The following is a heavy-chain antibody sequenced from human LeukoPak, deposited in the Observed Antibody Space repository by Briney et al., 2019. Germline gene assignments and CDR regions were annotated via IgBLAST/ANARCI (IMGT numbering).Heavy chain of an antibody. CDR1: GHTFTSYG. V-gene: IGHV1-18*01. CDR3: ARDLGQPQPQKYCTNGVCYDYYYYYGMDV. J-gene: IGHJ6*02. D-gene: IGHD2-8*01. CDR2: ISAYNGNT. Sequence: ASVKVSCKASGHTFTSYGISWVRQAPGQGLEWMGWISAYNGNTNYAQKLQGRVTMTTDTSTSTAYMELRSLRSDDTAVYYCARDLGQPQPQKYCTNGVCYDYYYYYGMDVWGQGTTVTVSS.